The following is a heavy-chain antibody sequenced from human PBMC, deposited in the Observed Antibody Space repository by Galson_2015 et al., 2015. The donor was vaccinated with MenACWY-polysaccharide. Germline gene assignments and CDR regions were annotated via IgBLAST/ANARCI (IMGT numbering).Heavy chain of an antibody. Sequence: SVKVSCKASGYTFTDFGISWVRQAPGQGLEWLGWISAYNGNKNYAQKLQGRVTMTTDTSTSTAYMELSSLRSDDTAVYYCTRDLGHITDAGIFFDYWGQGILVTVSS. CDR3: TRDLGHITDAGIFFDY. V-gene: IGHV1-18*01. CDR2: ISAYNGNK. CDR1: GYTFTDFG. J-gene: IGHJ4*02. D-gene: IGHD7-27*01.